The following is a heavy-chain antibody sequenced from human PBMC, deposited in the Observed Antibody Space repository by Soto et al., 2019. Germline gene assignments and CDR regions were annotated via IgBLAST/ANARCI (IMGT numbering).Heavy chain of an antibody. Sequence: PGGSLRLSCAASGFTFSSYAMSWVRQAPGKGLEWVSAISGSGGSTYYADSVKGRFTISRDNSKNTLYLQMNSLRAEDTAVYYCAKAAPVILANSGWGAFDIWGQGTMVTVSS. CDR1: GFTFSSYA. CDR2: ISGSGGST. D-gene: IGHD6-19*01. V-gene: IGHV3-23*01. CDR3: AKAAPVILANSGWGAFDI. J-gene: IGHJ3*02.